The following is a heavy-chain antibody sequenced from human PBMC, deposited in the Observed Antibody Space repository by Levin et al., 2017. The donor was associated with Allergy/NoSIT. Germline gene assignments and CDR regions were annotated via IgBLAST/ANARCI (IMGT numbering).Heavy chain of an antibody. V-gene: IGHV1-46*01. CDR1: GYTFTRYY. J-gene: IGHJ4*02. D-gene: IGHD3-10*01. CDR3: ARGSHSGSGNLWAH. Sequence: GESLKISCKASGYTFTRYYMHWVRQAPGQGLEWMGIINPSGGSTRYAQKFQGRVTMTRDTSTVHMELSSLRSEDTAVYFCARGSHSGSGNLWAHWGQGTLVTVSS. CDR2: INPSGGST.